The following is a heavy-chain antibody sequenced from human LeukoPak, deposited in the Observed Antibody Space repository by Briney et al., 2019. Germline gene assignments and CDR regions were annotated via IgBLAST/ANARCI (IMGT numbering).Heavy chain of an antibody. CDR1: GYSFTSHY. CDR2: INPNSGGT. J-gene: IGHJ4*02. CDR3: ARGDILMWYHDY. D-gene: IGHD3-9*01. Sequence: ASVKVSCKASGYSFTSHYMHWVRQAPGQGLEWMGWINPNSGGTNYAQKFQGRVTMTRDTSISTAYMELSRLRSDDTAVYYCARGDILMWYHDYWGQGTLVTVSS. V-gene: IGHV1-2*02.